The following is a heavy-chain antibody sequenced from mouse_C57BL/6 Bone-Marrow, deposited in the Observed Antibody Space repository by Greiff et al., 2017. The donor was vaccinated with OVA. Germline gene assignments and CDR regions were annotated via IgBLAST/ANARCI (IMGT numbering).Heavy chain of an antibody. CDR1: GYSFTDYN. CDR2: INPNYGTT. CDR3: ARDYYYGSSRYYFDY. V-gene: IGHV1-39*01. Sequence: LVESGPELVKPGASVKISCKASGYSFTDYNMNWVKQSNGKSLEWIGVINPNYGTTSYNQKFKGKATLTVDQSSSTAYMQLNSLTSEDSAVYYCARDYYYGSSRYYFDYWGQGTTLTVSS. D-gene: IGHD1-1*01. J-gene: IGHJ2*01.